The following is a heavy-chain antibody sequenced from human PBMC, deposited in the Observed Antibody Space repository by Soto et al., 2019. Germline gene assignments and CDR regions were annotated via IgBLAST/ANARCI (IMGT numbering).Heavy chain of an antibody. J-gene: IGHJ6*02. Sequence: QVQLVQSGSEVKKPGASVKVSCRASGYTFNDYLIHWVRQAPGHGLEWMGRINPKSGGLHYVQNFQGRLTMTTDTSMRTAYMELRRLRNDDTAVYYCARGISTDCSNGVCAWNYYHDMDVWGQGTTVAVSS. V-gene: IGHV1-2*06. CDR2: INPKSGGL. D-gene: IGHD2-8*01. CDR1: GYTFNDYL. CDR3: ARGISTDCSNGVCAWNYYHDMDV.